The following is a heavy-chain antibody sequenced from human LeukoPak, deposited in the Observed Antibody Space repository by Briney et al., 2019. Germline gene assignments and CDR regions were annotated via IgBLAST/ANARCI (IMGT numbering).Heavy chain of an antibody. J-gene: IGHJ5*02. Sequence: GGSLRLSCAASGFTVSSNYMSWVRQAPGKGLGWVAFIRYDGSNKYYADSVKGRFTISRDNSKNTLYLQMNSLRAEDTAVYYCAKDLGAAAVLNWFDPWGQGTLVTVSS. CDR2: IRYDGSNK. CDR3: AKDLGAAAVLNWFDP. D-gene: IGHD6-13*01. V-gene: IGHV3-30*02. CDR1: GFTVSSNY.